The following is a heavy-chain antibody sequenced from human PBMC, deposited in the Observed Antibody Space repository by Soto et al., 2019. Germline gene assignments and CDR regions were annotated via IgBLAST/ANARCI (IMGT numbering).Heavy chain of an antibody. D-gene: IGHD3-22*01. J-gene: IGHJ6*02. CDR2: IKSKSDGETT. V-gene: IGHV3-15*01. CDR1: GFTFSNDW. CDR3: TTGLTYYYDSSGYYWAGGMDV. Sequence: EVQLVESGGGLVKPGGSLRLSCAASGFTFSNDWMNWVRQAPGKGLEWVGRIKSKSDGETTDYAAPVKGRFTISRDDSKNTLYLQMNSLKTEDTAVYYCTTGLTYYYDSSGYYWAGGMDVWGQGITVTVSS.